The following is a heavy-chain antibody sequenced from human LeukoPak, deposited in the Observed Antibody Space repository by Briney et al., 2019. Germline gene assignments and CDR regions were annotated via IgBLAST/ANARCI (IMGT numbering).Heavy chain of an antibody. CDR1: GDSFPGYW. D-gene: IGHD3-16*01. Sequence: GESLKSSCRGAGDSFPGYWIAWVRQMPGERREGRGIIYPDDANIRYSPSLQGQVTISADRSISTTFLQWSSLKASDTAMYYCARFGGATFAQSFFDYWGQGTLVTVSS. J-gene: IGHJ4*02. V-gene: IGHV5-51*01. CDR2: IYPDDANI. CDR3: ARFGGATFAQSFFDY.